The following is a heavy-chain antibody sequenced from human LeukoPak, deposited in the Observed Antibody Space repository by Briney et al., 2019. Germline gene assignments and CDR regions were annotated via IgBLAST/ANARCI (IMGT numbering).Heavy chain of an antibody. J-gene: IGHJ3*02. V-gene: IGHV4-59*01. CDR1: GDFITAYY. Sequence: KPSETLSLTCSVSGDFITAYYWSWIRQPPGKGLEWIGYIYYSGSTNYNPSLKSRVTISVDTSKNQFSLKLSSVTAADTAVYYCARRAGRSAFDIWGQGTMVTVSS. D-gene: IGHD3-10*01. CDR3: ARRAGRSAFDI. CDR2: IYYSGST.